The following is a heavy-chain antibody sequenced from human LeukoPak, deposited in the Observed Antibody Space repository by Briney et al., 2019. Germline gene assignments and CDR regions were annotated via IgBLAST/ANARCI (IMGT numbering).Heavy chain of an antibody. Sequence: SETLSLTCTVSGGSISSGGYYWSWLPPHPGQGLEWIGYIYYSGSTYYNPSLKSRVTISVDTSKNQFSLKLSSVTAADTAVYYCARGRSSPRYWGQGTLVTVSS. CDR3: ARGRSSPRY. D-gene: IGHD6-13*01. CDR2: IYYSGST. CDR1: GGSISSGGYY. V-gene: IGHV4-31*03. J-gene: IGHJ4*02.